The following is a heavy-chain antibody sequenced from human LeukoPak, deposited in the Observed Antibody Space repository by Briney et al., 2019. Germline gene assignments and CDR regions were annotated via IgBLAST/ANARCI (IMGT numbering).Heavy chain of an antibody. CDR1: GFTFDDYA. CDR2: ISWNSDSI. V-gene: IGHV3-9*01. Sequence: GGSLRLSCAASGFTFDDYAMHWVRQAPGKGLEWVSGISWNSDSIGYADSVKGRFTISRDNAKNSLYLQMNSLRAEDTALYYCAKADRGGWFDPWGQGTLVTVSS. J-gene: IGHJ5*02. CDR3: AKADRGGWFDP.